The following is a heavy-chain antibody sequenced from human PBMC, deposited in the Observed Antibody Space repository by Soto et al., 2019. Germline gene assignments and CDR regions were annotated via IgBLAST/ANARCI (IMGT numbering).Heavy chain of an antibody. V-gene: IGHV4-61*01. Sequence: SETLSLTCSVSGGSVSSGSYYWSWIRQPPGKGLEWVGYILYSWSPNYNPSLKSRVTMSLDTSETQFSLKLSSVTTADTAVYYCARGGHRVGAYRYFDYWGQGTLVT. CDR3: ARGGHRVGAYRYFDY. J-gene: IGHJ4*02. CDR2: ILYSWSP. D-gene: IGHD1-26*01. CDR1: GGSVSSGSYY.